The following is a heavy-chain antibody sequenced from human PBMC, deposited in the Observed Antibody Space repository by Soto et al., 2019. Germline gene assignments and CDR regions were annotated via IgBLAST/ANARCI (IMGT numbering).Heavy chain of an antibody. CDR1: GGSISSYY. CDR2: IYYSGST. J-gene: IGHJ4*02. V-gene: IGHV4-59*01. Sequence: SETLSLTCTVSGGSISSYYWSWIRQPPGKGLEWIGYIYYSGSTNYNPSLKSRVTISVDTSKNQFSPKLSSVTAADTAVYYCARDLGRTGGYFDYWGQGTLVTVSS. CDR3: ARDLGRTGGYFDY. D-gene: IGHD2-8*02.